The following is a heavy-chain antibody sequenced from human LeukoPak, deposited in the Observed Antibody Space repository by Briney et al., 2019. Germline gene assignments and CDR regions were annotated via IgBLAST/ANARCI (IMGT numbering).Heavy chain of an antibody. CDR3: AKESPKIVATILDAFDI. Sequence: PGGSLRLSCAASGFTFSSYGMHWVRQAPGKGLEWVAFIRYDGSNKYYADSVKGRFTISRDNSKNTLYLQMNSLRAEDTAVYYCAKESPKIVATILDAFDIWGQGTMVTVSS. V-gene: IGHV3-30*02. CDR1: GFTFSSYG. D-gene: IGHD5-12*01. J-gene: IGHJ3*02. CDR2: IRYDGSNK.